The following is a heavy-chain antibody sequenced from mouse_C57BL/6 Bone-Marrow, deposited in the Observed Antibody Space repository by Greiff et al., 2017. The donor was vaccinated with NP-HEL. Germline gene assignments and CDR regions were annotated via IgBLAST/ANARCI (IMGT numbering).Heavy chain of an antibody. J-gene: IGHJ3*01. CDR1: GFSLSTSGMG. CDR3: ARSRIYYGYDWFAY. Sequence: QVTLKASGPGILQSSQTLSLTCSFSGFSLSTSGMGVSWIRQPSGKGLEWLAHIYWDDDKRYNPSLKSRLTISKDTSRNQVFLKITSVDTADTATYYCARSRIYYGYDWFAYWGQGTLVTVSA. D-gene: IGHD2-2*01. V-gene: IGHV8-12*01. CDR2: IYWDDDK.